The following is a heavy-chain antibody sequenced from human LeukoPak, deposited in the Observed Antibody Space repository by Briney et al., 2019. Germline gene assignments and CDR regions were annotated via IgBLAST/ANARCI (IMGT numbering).Heavy chain of an antibody. V-gene: IGHV4-31*03. Sequence: PSKTLSLTCTVSGGSISSGGYYWSWIRQHPGKGLEWIGYIYYSGSTYYNPSLKSRVTISVDTSKNQFSLKLSSVTAADTAVYYCARGADYYYYMDVWGKGTTVTVSS. D-gene: IGHD6-19*01. CDR3: ARGADYYYYMDV. CDR2: IYYSGST. CDR1: GGSISSGGYY. J-gene: IGHJ6*03.